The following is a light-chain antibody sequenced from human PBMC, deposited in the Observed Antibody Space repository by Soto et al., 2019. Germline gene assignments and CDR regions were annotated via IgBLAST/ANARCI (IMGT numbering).Light chain of an antibody. J-gene: IGKJ3*01. CDR1: QSISSN. V-gene: IGKV3-15*01. CDR2: DPS. CDR3: QHYNNLPPRIT. Sequence: EIVMTQSPATLSVSPGEGATLSCRASQSISSNLAWYQQKPGQAPRLLIYDPSTRATGIPDRFSGSGSGTEFTLTISSLQSEDFAVYYCQHYNNLPPRITFGPGTKVDI.